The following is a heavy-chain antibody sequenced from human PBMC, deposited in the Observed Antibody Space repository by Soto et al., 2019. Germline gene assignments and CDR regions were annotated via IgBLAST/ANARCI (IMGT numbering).Heavy chain of an antibody. CDR3: ARDKEGQRLGGIYYSDMDI. J-gene: IGHJ6*02. V-gene: IGHV1-69*12. Sequence: QVQLVQSGAEVKKPGSSVKVSCKASGGTFNTFAISWVRQAPGQGFEWLGGVIHIFRTPDYAQKFQGRVTIVADESASTAYMELSSLRSEDTAVYYCARDKEGQRLGGIYYSDMDIWGQATTVTVSS. CDR2: VIHIFRTP. CDR1: GGTFNTFA. D-gene: IGHD5-12*01.